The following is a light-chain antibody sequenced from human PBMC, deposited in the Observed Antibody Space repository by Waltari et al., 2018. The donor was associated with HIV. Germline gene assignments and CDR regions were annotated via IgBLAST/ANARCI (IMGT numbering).Light chain of an antibody. CDR2: DIN. Sequence: QAVVTQEPSLTVSPGGTVTLTCGSSTGAVTSGHYPHWFQQKPGQAPKTLIYDINNKHSCTPARFSGSLLGGKAALTLSGAQPEDEADYYCLLSYRGFGVVGTGTKVTVL. CDR1: TGAVTSGHY. CDR3: LLSYRGFGV. J-gene: IGLJ1*01. V-gene: IGLV7-46*01.